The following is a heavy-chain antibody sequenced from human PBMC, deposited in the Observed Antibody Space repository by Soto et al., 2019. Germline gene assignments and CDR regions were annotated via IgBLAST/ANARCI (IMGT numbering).Heavy chain of an antibody. CDR3: AKEIEGHSPGIAAVGNYYYYGMDV. J-gene: IGHJ6*02. CDR2: ISYDGSNK. CDR1: GFTFSSYG. D-gene: IGHD6-13*01. V-gene: IGHV3-30*18. Sequence: GGSLRLSFAASGFTFSSYGMHWVRQAPGKGLEWVAVISYDGSNKYYADSVKGRFTISRDNSKNTLYLQMNSLRAEDTAVYYCAKEIEGHSPGIAAVGNYYYYGMDVWGQGTTVTVSS.